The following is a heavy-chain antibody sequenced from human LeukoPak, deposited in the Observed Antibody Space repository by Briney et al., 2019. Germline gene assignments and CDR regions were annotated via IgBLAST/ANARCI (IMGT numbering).Heavy chain of an antibody. CDR3: ARESDSSSWYGDAFDI. Sequence: SETLSLTCTVSGGSISSYYWSWIRQPAGTALEWIGRIYTSGTITYNPSLKSRVTISVDTSKNQFSLRLSSVTAADTAVYYCARESDSSSWYGDAFDIWGQGTMVTVSS. D-gene: IGHD6-13*01. CDR2: IYTSGTI. V-gene: IGHV4-4*07. J-gene: IGHJ3*02. CDR1: GGSISSYY.